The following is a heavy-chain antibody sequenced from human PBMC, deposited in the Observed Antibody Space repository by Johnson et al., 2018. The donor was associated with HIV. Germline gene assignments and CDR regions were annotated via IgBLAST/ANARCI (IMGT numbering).Heavy chain of an antibody. CDR1: GFTFDDYA. CDR2: ISWNSGSI. D-gene: IGHD5-12*01. Sequence: VQLVESGGGVVQPGGSLRLSCAASGFTFDDYAMHWVRQAPGKGLEWVSGISWNSGSIGYADSVKGRFTISRDNSKNTLYLQMNSLRAEDTAVYYCARDAKVGYGDAFDSWGHGTMVTVSS. CDR3: ARDAKVGYGDAFDS. J-gene: IGHJ3*02. V-gene: IGHV3-9*01.